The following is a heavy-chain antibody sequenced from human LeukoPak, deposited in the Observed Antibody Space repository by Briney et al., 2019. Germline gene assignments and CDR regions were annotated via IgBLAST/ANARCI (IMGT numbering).Heavy chain of an antibody. CDR2: IYHSGST. V-gene: IGHV4-38-2*02. D-gene: IGHD4-17*01. CDR3: ASEGTVNYYYYMDV. Sequence: SETLSLTCTVSGYSISSGYYWGRIRQPPGKGLEWIGSIYHSGSTYYNPSLKSRVTISVDTSKNQFSLKLSSVTAADTAVYYCASEGTVNYYYYMDVWGKGTTVTVSS. CDR1: GYSISSGYY. J-gene: IGHJ6*03.